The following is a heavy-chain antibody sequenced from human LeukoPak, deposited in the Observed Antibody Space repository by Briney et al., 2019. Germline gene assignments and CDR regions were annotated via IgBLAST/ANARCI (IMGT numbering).Heavy chain of an antibody. CDR1: GFTFSSYA. CDR2: ISGSGGST. Sequence: PGGSLRLSCAASGFTFSSYAMSWVRQAPGKGLEWVSAISGSGGSTYYADSVKGRFTISRDNSKNTLYLQMNSLRAEDTDVYYCAKRRFLGIAVAGPMDVWGQGTTVTVSS. D-gene: IGHD6-19*01. V-gene: IGHV3-23*01. J-gene: IGHJ6*02. CDR3: AKRRFLGIAVAGPMDV.